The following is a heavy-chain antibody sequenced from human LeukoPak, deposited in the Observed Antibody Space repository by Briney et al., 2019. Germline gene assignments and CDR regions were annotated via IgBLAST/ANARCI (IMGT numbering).Heavy chain of an antibody. D-gene: IGHD3-10*01. V-gene: IGHV4-39*07. CDR1: GGSISSSSYY. J-gene: IGHJ3*02. Sequence: PSETLSLTCTVSGGSISSSSYYWGWIRQPPGEGLEWIGSIYYSGSTYYNPSLKSRVTISVDTSKNQFSLKLSSVTAADTAVYYCAREPSRITMVRGVVLDAFDIWGQGTMVTVSS. CDR3: AREPSRITMVRGVVLDAFDI. CDR2: IYYSGST.